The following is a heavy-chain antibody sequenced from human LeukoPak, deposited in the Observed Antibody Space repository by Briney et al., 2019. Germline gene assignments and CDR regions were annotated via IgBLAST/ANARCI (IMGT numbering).Heavy chain of an antibody. CDR2: INPSGGST. CDR3: ARDFRGSLDY. Sequence: ASVKVSCKASGYSFTNYYIHWVRQAPGQGLEWMGIINPSGGSTGYAQKFQGRVNLTRDTSTSKVYMELSSLTSEDTAVYYCARDFRGSLDYWGQGTLVTVSS. CDR1: GYSFTNYY. D-gene: IGHD2-15*01. J-gene: IGHJ4*02. V-gene: IGHV1-46*01.